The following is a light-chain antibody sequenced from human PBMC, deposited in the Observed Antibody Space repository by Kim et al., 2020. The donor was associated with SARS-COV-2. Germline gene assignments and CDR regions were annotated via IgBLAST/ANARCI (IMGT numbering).Light chain of an antibody. CDR3: QQHSDWPLT. CDR2: AAS. Sequence: LSPGEGVTLSCRASRSVSGNLDWYQQKPGQAPRLLIYAASNRATGIPARFSGSGSGTDFTLTISSLEPEDFAVYYCQQHSDWPLTFGGGTKVDIK. V-gene: IGKV3-11*01. J-gene: IGKJ4*01. CDR1: RSVSGN.